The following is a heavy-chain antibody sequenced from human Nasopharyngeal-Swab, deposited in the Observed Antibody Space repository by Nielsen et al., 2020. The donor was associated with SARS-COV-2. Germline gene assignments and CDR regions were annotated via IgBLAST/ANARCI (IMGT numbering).Heavy chain of an antibody. CDR3: ARDGPRSLYDILTGYYKPYAFDI. V-gene: IGHV4-30-4*01. D-gene: IGHD3-9*01. CDR2: IYYSGST. J-gene: IGHJ3*02. Sequence: WIRQPPGKGLEWIGYIYYSGSTYYNPSLKSRVTISVDTSKNQFSLKLSSVTAADTAVYYCARDGPRSLYDILTGYYKPYAFDIWGQGTMVTVS.